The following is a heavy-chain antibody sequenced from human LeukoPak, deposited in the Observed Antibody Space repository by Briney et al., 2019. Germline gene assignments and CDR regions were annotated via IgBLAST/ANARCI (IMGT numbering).Heavy chain of an antibody. CDR2: ISGSGANT. V-gene: IGHV3-23*01. Sequence: GGSLRLSCAASGFTFSNYVMSWVRQAPGQGLEWVSGISGSGANTNYADSVKGRFTISRDNSKNTLYLQMNSLRAEDTAVYYCARAQRITMIVAHWGQGTLVTVSS. J-gene: IGHJ4*02. CDR1: GFTFSNYV. D-gene: IGHD3-22*01. CDR3: ARAQRITMIVAH.